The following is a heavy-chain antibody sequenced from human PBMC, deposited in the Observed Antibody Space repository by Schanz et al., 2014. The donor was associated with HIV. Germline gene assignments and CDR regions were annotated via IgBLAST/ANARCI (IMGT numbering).Heavy chain of an antibody. J-gene: IGHJ4*02. CDR1: GFSFSTYR. Sequence: QLSESGGALVRPGGSLRLSCAASGFSFSTYRMNWVRQAPGKGLEWVSYISSSGSTIYYADSLKGRFTISRDNAKNSLYLQMNSLRAEDTAVYYCARAPMTTVTTGLGYWGQGTLVTVSS. CDR3: ARAPMTTVTTGLGY. CDR2: ISSSGSTI. V-gene: IGHV3-48*04. D-gene: IGHD4-17*01.